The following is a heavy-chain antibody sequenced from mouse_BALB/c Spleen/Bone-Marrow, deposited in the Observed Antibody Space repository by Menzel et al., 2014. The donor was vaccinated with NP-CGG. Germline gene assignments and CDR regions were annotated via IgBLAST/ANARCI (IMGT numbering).Heavy chain of an antibody. V-gene: IGHV3-2*02. J-gene: IGHJ4*01. CDR1: GYSITSDYA. CDR2: ISYSGST. CDR3: ARDRAMDY. Sequence: VQLQQSGPGLVKPSQSLSLTCTVTGYSITSDYAWNWIRQFPENKLEWMGYISYSGSTSYNPSLKCRISITRDTSKNQFFLQLNSVTTEDTATYYCARDRAMDYWGQGTSVTVSS.